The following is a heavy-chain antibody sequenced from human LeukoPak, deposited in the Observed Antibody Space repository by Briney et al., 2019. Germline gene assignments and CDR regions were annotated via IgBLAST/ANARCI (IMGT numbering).Heavy chain of an antibody. CDR3: AKGLLTKTHGISWDPFDS. CDR1: GSTFSGYA. Sequence: PGGSLRLSCAPSGSTFSGYAMTWVRQAPGKGLEWVATISGPGFTTYYADTVKGRFTISRDNSQNTLYLQMNSLRVEDTAIYYCAKGLLTKTHGISWDPFDSWGQGTLVSVSS. CDR2: ISGPGFTT. D-gene: IGHD6-13*01. J-gene: IGHJ4*02. V-gene: IGHV3-23*01.